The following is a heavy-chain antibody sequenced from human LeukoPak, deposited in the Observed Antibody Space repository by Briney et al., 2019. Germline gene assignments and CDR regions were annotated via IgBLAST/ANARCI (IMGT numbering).Heavy chain of an antibody. CDR2: IYHSGST. J-gene: IGHJ1*01. Sequence: GSLRLSCAASGFTFSIYSMSWVRQPPGKGLEWIGEIYHSGSTNYNPSLKSRVTISVDKSKNQFSLKLSSVTAADTAVYYCAREGSSSFWGYFQHWGQGTLVTVSS. CDR1: GFTFSIYS. D-gene: IGHD6-13*01. CDR3: AREGSSSFWGYFQH. V-gene: IGHV4-4*02.